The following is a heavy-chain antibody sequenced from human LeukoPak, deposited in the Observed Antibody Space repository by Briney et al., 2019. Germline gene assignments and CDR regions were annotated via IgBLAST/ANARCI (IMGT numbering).Heavy chain of an antibody. Sequence: GGSLRLSCAASGFTLSSYSMNWVRQAPGKGLEWVSAISSAISASGGSTYYPDSVKGRFTISRDNSKNTLYLQMNSLRAEDTAVYYCAKESNYLLAFDIWGQGTMVTVSS. D-gene: IGHD3-10*01. CDR1: GFTLSSYS. CDR2: ISASGGST. V-gene: IGHV3-23*01. J-gene: IGHJ3*02. CDR3: AKESNYLLAFDI.